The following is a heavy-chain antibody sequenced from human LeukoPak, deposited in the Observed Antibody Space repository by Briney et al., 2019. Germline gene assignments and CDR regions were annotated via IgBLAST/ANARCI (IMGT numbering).Heavy chain of an antibody. CDR3: GRFGYVSAVDT. CDR1: GFIFTDYA. CDR2: MSYDGARK. V-gene: IGHV3-30-3*01. D-gene: IGHD2-15*01. Sequence: GGSLRLSCAASGFIFTDYAMHWVRQAPGKGLEWVAFMSYDGARKQYADSVKGRFTISRDNTKNLLYLQMNSLTAEDSAVYHCGRFGYVSAVDTWGQGALVTVSS. J-gene: IGHJ5*02.